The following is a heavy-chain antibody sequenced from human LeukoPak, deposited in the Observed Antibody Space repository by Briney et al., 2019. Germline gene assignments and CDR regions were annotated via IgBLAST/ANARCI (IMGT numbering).Heavy chain of an antibody. CDR3: TTFYHEYSPY. V-gene: IGHV3-15*01. J-gene: IGHJ4*02. CDR2: IKSNADGGTP. CDR1: GFSFMNAW. D-gene: IGHD2/OR15-2a*01. Sequence: GGSLRLSCAASGFSFMNAWMIWVRQAPGKGLEWVGRIKSNADGGTPDYAAPARGRFTISRDDSKNTLYLQMNSLKTEDTTVYYCTTFYHEYSPYWGRGTLVTVSS.